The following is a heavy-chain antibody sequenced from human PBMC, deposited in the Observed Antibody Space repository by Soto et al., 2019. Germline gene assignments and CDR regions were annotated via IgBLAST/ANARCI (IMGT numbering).Heavy chain of an antibody. Sequence: QITLRESGPSLVKPTETLTLTCTFSGFSLTTTGVGVGWIRQPPGKALEWLAVVFWDGGERYSPSLKSRVTIPQDTSKDQVVFTMTNMDPADTATYYCTQVYGSGSWGWYFHSWGQGTLVTVSS. J-gene: IGHJ4*02. CDR1: GFSLTTTGVG. V-gene: IGHV2-5*02. CDR2: VFWDGGE. D-gene: IGHD1-26*01. CDR3: TQVYGSGSWGWYFHS.